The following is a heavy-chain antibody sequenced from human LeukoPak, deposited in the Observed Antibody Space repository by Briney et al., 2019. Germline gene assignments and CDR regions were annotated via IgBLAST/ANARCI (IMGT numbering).Heavy chain of an antibody. CDR1: GFTFSSYS. CDR3: ARGDLPLYCSSTSCHDAFDI. D-gene: IGHD2-2*01. J-gene: IGHJ3*02. CDR2: ISSSSSYI. V-gene: IGHV3-21*01. Sequence: KTGGSLRLSCAASGFTFSSYSMNWVRQAPGKGLEWVSSISSSSSYIYYADSVKGRFTITRDNAKNSLYLQMNSLRPEDTAVYYCARGDLPLYCSSTSCHDAFDIWGQGTMVTVSS.